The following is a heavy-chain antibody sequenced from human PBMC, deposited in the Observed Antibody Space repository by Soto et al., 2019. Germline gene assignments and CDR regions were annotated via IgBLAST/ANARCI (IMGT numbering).Heavy chain of an antibody. J-gene: IGHJ4*02. CDR3: ARAVALRRVGVSSPPDY. CDR2: IYHSGST. V-gene: IGHV4-4*02. CDR1: SGSISSSNW. Sequence: QVQLQESGPGLVKPSGTLSLTCAVSSGSISSSNWWSWVRQPPGKGLEWIGEIYHSGSTNYNPSLKSQLTISVDKSKNQFSLKLSSVTAADTAVYYCARAVALRRVGVSSPPDYWGQGTLVTVSS. D-gene: IGHD6-19*01.